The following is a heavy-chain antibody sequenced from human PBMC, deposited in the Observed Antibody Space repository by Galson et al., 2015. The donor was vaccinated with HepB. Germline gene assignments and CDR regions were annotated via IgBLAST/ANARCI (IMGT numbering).Heavy chain of an antibody. CDR1: GYTFSSFD. J-gene: IGHJ4*02. D-gene: IGHD3-22*01. CDR3: VREGLRGYYDSTGYFPFDY. V-gene: IGHV1-8*01. CDR2: MNPNSGNT. Sequence: SVKVSCKASGYTFSSFDINWVRQATGQGLEWMGWMNPNSGNTAYAQKFQGRVTMTRDTSISTAYMELSSLRSDDTAVYYCVREGLRGYYDSTGYFPFDYWGQGSLVTVSS.